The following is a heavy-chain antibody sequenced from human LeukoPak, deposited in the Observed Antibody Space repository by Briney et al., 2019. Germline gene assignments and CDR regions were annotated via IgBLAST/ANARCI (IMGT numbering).Heavy chain of an antibody. J-gene: IGHJ6*02. V-gene: IGHV4-61*02. D-gene: IGHD3-9*01. Sequence: SQTLSLTCTVSGGSISSGSYYWSWIRQPAGKGLEWIGRIYTSGSTNYNPSLKSQVTISVDTSKNQFSLKLSSVTAADTAVYYCARGGTYYDILTGYYPTGMDVWGQGTTVTVSS. CDR1: GGSISSGSYY. CDR3: ARGGTYYDILTGYYPTGMDV. CDR2: IYTSGST.